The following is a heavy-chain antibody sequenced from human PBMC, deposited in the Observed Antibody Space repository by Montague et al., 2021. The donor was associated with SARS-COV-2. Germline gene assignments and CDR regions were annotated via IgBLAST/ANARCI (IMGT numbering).Heavy chain of an antibody. V-gene: IGHV4-34*01. D-gene: IGHD6-6*01. Sequence: SETLSLTCADNGGSFSGYYWAWIRQPPGEGLEWIGEINHSGSTYYNPSLKSRVTMSVETSKNQLSLKLNSVTAADTGIYYCARRSVAARPYYYFDFWGPGTLAVVSS. CDR2: INHSGST. J-gene: IGHJ4*02. CDR1: GGSFSGYY. CDR3: ARRSVAARPYYYFDF.